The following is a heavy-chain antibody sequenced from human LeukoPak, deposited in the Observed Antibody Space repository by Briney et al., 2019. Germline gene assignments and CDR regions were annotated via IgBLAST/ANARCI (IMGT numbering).Heavy chain of an antibody. J-gene: IGHJ5*02. CDR1: GFTFSSYG. CDR3: AKAGSAFCSGGSCYLPS. D-gene: IGHD2-15*01. CDR2: ISGSGGST. V-gene: IGHV3-23*01. Sequence: GGSLRLSCAASGFTFSSYGMSWVRQAPGKGLEWVSAISGSGGSTYYADSVKGRFTISRDNSKNTLYLQMNSLRAEDTAVYYCAKAGSAFCSGGSCYLPSWGQGTLVTVSS.